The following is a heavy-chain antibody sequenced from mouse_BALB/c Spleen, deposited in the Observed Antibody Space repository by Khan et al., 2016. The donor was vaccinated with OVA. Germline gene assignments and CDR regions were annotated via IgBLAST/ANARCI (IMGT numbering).Heavy chain of an antibody. CDR3: TREYYGSSYYAMDY. CDR2: IRLKSNNYAT. Sequence: EVKLEESGGGLVQPGGSMKLSCVASGFTFSNYWMNWVRQSPEKGLEWVAEIRLKSNNYATLYAESVKGRFTISRDDSKSSVYLQMNNLRAEDTGIYYCTREYYGSSYYAMDYWGQGTSVTVSS. J-gene: IGHJ4*01. D-gene: IGHD1-1*01. CDR1: GFTFSNYW. V-gene: IGHV6-6*02.